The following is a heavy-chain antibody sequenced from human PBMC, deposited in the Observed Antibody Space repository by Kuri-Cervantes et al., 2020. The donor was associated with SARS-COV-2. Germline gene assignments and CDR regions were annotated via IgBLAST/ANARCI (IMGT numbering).Heavy chain of an antibody. CDR3: ARFSAAAGQRTFDY. J-gene: IGHJ4*02. D-gene: IGHD6-13*01. CDR1: GYTLTELS. CDR2: FDPEDGET. V-gene: IGHV1-24*01. Sequence: ASVKVSCKVSGYTLTELSMHWVRQAPGKGLEWMGGFDPEDGETIYAQKFQGRVTMTEDTSTDTAYMELRSLRSDDTAVYYCARFSAAAGQRTFDYWGQGTLVTVSS.